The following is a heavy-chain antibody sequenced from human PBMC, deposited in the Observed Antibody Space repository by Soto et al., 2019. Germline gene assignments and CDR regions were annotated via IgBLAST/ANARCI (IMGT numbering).Heavy chain of an antibody. CDR1: GGTFSSYT. CDR3: ATLLGGWFDP. D-gene: IGHD3-16*01. CDR2: IIPILGIA. V-gene: IGHV1-69*02. Sequence: QVQLVQSGAEVKKPGSSVKVSCKASGGTFSSYTISWVRQAPGQGLEWMGRIIPILGIANYAQKFQGRVXIXXDKSTSTAYMELSSLRSEDTAVYYCATLLGGWFDPWGQGTLVTVSS. J-gene: IGHJ5*02.